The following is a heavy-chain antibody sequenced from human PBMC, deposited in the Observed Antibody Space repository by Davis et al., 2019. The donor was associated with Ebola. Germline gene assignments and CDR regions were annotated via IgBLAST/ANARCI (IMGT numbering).Heavy chain of an antibody. D-gene: IGHD1-26*01. CDR2: TYYTSKWHN. Sequence: HSQTLSLTCAISGDSVFGKNGAWNWIRQSPSRGLEWLGRTYYTSKWHNDYGESVKSRITINPDTSKNQFSLQLSSVTPEDTAVYYCVRGWGRTGLGVWGQGTTVTVSS. V-gene: IGHV6-1*01. J-gene: IGHJ6*02. CDR1: GDSVFGKNGA. CDR3: VRGWGRTGLGV.